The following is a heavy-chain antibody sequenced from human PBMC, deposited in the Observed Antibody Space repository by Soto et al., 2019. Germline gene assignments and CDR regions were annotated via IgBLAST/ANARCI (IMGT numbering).Heavy chain of an antibody. CDR1: GYTFNTYG. J-gene: IGHJ5*02. D-gene: IGHD3-3*01. V-gene: IGHV1-18*01. CDR2: IGTHNGDT. Sequence: QVQLVQSGPEVKKPGASVKVSCKASGYTFNTYGFSWVRQAPGQGLEWVGWIGTHNGDTTYAQKFQGRVTMTIDTSTTTSYMELRSPTSDDTAMYFCARDWRGAEGFDPWGQGTLVTVSS. CDR3: ARDWRGAEGFDP.